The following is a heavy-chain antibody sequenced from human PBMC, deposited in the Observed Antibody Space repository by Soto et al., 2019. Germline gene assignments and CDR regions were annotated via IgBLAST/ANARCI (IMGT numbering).Heavy chain of an antibody. J-gene: IGHJ4*02. Sequence: QVQLVQSGAEVKKPGSSVKVSCKASGGTFSSYAISWVRQAPGQGLEWMGGIIPIFGTANYAQKFQGRLTLTADEATSTAYMELSSLRSENTAVYYCARVRGLLWFGEVLGYFDDWGQGTLVTVAS. CDR2: IIPIFGTA. CDR1: GGTFSSYA. CDR3: ARVRGLLWFGEVLGYFDD. V-gene: IGHV1-69*01. D-gene: IGHD3-10*01.